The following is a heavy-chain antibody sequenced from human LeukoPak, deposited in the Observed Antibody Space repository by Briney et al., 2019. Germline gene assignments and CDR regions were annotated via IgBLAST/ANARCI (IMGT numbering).Heavy chain of an antibody. D-gene: IGHD3-22*01. J-gene: IGHJ4*02. CDR2: IYSGGST. Sequence: GGSLRLSCAASGFTVSSNYMSWVRQAPGKGLEWVSVIYSGGSTYYADSVKGRFTISRDNSKNTLYLQMNSLGAEDTAVYYCARDYDSSGYYAVRDYWGQGTLVTVSS. V-gene: IGHV3-66*01. CDR1: GFTVSSNY. CDR3: ARDYDSSGYYAVRDY.